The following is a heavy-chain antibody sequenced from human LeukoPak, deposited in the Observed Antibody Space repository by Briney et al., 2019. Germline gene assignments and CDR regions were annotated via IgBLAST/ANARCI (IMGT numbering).Heavy chain of an antibody. CDR1: GFTFTNYW. CDR3: ARDLSYYYDSSGYYFDY. V-gene: IGHV3-7*01. J-gene: IGHJ4*02. D-gene: IGHD3-22*01. Sequence: PGGSLRLSCAASGFTFTNYWMSWVRQAPGKGLEWVAKIKQDGSEKYCVDSVKGRFSISRDNAKNSLYLQMNSLRAEDTAVYYCARDLSYYYDSSGYYFDYWGQGTLVTVSS. CDR2: IKQDGSEK.